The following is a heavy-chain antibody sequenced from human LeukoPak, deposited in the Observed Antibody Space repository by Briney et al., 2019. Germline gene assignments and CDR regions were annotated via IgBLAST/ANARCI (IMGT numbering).Heavy chain of an antibody. CDR1: GFTFSSSW. CDR2: IKQDGTEE. Sequence: GGSLRLSCVASGFTFSSSWMSWVRRAPGRGLEWVANIKQDGTEEYYVDSVRGRFSISKDNAKNSLYQQMNSLRAEDTAVYYCARDPCHGALDYWGQGALVTVSS. V-gene: IGHV3-7*03. D-gene: IGHD2-2*01. CDR3: ARDPCHGALDY. J-gene: IGHJ4*02.